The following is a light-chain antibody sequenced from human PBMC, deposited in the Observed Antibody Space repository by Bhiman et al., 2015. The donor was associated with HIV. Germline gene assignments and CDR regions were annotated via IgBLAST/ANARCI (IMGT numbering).Light chain of an antibody. J-gene: IGLJ1*01. CDR1: ALPKEY. CDR2: KDT. Sequence: SYELTQPPSVSVSPGQTARITCSGDALPKEYAYWYQQKPGQAPVLVIYKDTERPSGIPERFSGSTSGTTVTLTISGVQAEDEADYYCQSRDSNNFYVFGTGTKVTVL. V-gene: IGLV3-25*03. CDR3: QSRDSNNFYV.